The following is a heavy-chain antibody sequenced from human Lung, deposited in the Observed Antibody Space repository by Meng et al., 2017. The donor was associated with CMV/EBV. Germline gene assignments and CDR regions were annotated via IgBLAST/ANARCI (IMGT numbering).Heavy chain of an antibody. D-gene: IGHD6-6*01. V-gene: IGHV3-21*01. CDR3: ARDSSSSYYYYSMDV. J-gene: IGHJ6*02. CDR1: GGSISSYY. CDR2: ISSSSSYI. Sequence: ETLSLXXTVSGGSISSYYWSWIRQPPGKGLEWVSSISSSSSYIYYADSVKGRFTISRDNAKNSLYLQMNSLRAEDTAVYYCARDSSSSYYYYSMDVWGQGXTVTVSS.